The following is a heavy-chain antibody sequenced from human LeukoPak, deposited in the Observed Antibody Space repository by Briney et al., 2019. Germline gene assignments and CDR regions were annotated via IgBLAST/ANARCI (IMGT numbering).Heavy chain of an antibody. V-gene: IGHV3-30*18. J-gene: IGHJ4*02. CDR1: GFTFSSYG. Sequence: GGSLRLSCAASGFTFSSYGMHWVRQAPGKGLEWVAVISYDGSNKYYADSVKGRFTISRDNSKNTLYLQMNSLRAEDTAVYYCAKDPVMTTATRWPYYWGQGTLVTVSS. D-gene: IGHD4-17*01. CDR2: ISYDGSNK. CDR3: AKDPVMTTATRWPYY.